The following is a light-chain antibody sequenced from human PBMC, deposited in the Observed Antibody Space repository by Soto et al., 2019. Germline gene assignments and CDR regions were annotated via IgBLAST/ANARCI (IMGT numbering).Light chain of an antibody. CDR2: WAS. J-gene: IGKJ3*01. CDR3: QQYDSTPFT. V-gene: IGKV4-1*01. CDR1: QSVSYSSNNKNY. Sequence: DIVMTQPPDSLAVSLGERATINCKSSQSVSYSSNNKNYLAWYQQKPGQPPKLLIYWASTRESGGPDRFSGSGSGTDFTLTISSLQAEDVAVYYCQQYDSTPFTFGPGTKVDIK.